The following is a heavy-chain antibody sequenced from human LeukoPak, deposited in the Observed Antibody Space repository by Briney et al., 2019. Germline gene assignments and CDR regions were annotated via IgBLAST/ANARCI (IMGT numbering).Heavy chain of an antibody. CDR3: ARASVDDAFDI. D-gene: IGHD5-12*01. V-gene: IGHV1-3*01. J-gene: IGHJ3*02. CDR1: GYTFTSYA. CDR2: INAGNGNT. Sequence: ASVKVSCKASGYTFTSYAMRWVRQAPGQRLEWMGWINAGNGNTKYSQKFQGRVTITRDTSASTAYMELSSLRSEDTAVYYCARASVDDAFDIWGQGTMVTVSS.